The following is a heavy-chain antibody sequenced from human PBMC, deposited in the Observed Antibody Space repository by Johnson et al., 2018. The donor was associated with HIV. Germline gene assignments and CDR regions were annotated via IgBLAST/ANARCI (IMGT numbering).Heavy chain of an antibody. CDR1: GFTFSNYG. CDR3: ARGVTGYSYGT. Sequence: QMLLVESGGGVVQPGRSLRLSCAASGFTFSNYGMHWVRQAPGKGLEWVAVISYDGSNKYFADSVKGRFTISRDKSKNTLYLQMNSLRVEDTAVYYCARGVTGYSYGTWGQGTMVTISS. CDR2: ISYDGSNK. D-gene: IGHD5-18*01. V-gene: IGHV3-30*03. J-gene: IGHJ3*01.